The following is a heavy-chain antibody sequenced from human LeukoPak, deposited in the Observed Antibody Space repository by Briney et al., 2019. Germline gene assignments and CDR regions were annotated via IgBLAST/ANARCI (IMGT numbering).Heavy chain of an antibody. V-gene: IGHV3-23*01. Sequence: PGGSLRLSCAASGFTFSNYAMTWVRQAPGKGLEWVSSISGSGGRTYYAGSVKGRFTFSRDNSKNTLYLQMNSLRAEDTAIYYCAKDRGGVLRGLDFWGQGTLVTVSS. D-gene: IGHD2-8*01. J-gene: IGHJ4*02. CDR1: GFTFSNYA. CDR3: AKDRGGVLRGLDF. CDR2: ISGSGGRT.